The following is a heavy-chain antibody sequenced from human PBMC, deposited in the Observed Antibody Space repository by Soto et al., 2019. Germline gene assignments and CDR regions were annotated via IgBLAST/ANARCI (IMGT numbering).Heavy chain of an antibody. J-gene: IGHJ6*02. CDR1: GGTFSSYA. Sequence: QVQLVQSGAEVKKPGSSVKVSCKASGGTFSSYAISWVRQAPGQGLEWMGGIIPIFGTADYAQKFQGRVTITADECTSKAYMELSSLRSEDTAVYYCASPPREYYYYGMDVWGQGTTVTVSS. CDR2: IIPIFGTA. CDR3: ASPPREYYYYGMDV. V-gene: IGHV1-69*12.